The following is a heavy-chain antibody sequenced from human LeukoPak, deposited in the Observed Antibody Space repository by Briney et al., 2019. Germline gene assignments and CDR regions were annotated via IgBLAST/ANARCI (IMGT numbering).Heavy chain of an antibody. Sequence: SETLSLTCAVYGGSFSGYYWSWIRQPPGKGLEWIGEINHSGSTNYNPSLKSRVTISVDTSKNQFSLKLSSVTAADTAVYYCARAGYSSSFAFDIWGQGTMVTVSS. CDR1: GGSFSGYY. V-gene: IGHV4-34*01. CDR3: ARAGYSSSFAFDI. D-gene: IGHD6-6*01. CDR2: INHSGST. J-gene: IGHJ3*02.